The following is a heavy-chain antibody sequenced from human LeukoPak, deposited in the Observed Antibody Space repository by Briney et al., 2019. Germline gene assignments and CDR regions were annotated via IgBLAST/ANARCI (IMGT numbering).Heavy chain of an antibody. Sequence: GASVKVSCTASGYTFTGYCMHWVRQAPGQGLEWMGRINPNSGGTNYAQKFQGRVTMTRDTSISTAYMELSRLRSDDTAVYYCAREVWFGELDDWGQGTLVTASS. J-gene: IGHJ4*02. CDR1: GYTFTGYC. CDR3: AREVWFGELDD. V-gene: IGHV1-2*06. D-gene: IGHD3-10*01. CDR2: INPNSGGT.